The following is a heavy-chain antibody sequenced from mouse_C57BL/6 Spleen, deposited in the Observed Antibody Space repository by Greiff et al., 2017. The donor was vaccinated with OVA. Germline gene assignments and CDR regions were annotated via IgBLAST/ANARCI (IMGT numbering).Heavy chain of an antibody. CDR1: GFTFSDYG. Sequence: EVQGVESGGGLVKPGGSLKLSCAASGFTFSDYGMHWVRQAPEKGLEWVAYISSGSSTIYYADTVKGRFTISRDNAKNTLFLQMTSLRSEDTAMYYCARRGYGSSYVGWYAMDYWGQGTSVTVSS. J-gene: IGHJ4*01. CDR3: ARRGYGSSYVGWYAMDY. D-gene: IGHD1-1*01. V-gene: IGHV5-17*01. CDR2: ISSGSSTI.